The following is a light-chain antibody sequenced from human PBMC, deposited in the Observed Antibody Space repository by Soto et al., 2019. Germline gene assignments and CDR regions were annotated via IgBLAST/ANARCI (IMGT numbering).Light chain of an antibody. CDR2: HAY. V-gene: IGKV1-5*01. J-gene: IGKJ1*01. CDR1: QSISSW. Sequence: DIQMTQSPSTLSASVGDRVTLTCGASQSISSWLAWYQQKPGKAPKLLIYHAYSLESGVTSRFSGSESGTEFTLTINSLQPDDFATYYCQQYNSYPWTVGQGTQVEIK. CDR3: QQYNSYPWT.